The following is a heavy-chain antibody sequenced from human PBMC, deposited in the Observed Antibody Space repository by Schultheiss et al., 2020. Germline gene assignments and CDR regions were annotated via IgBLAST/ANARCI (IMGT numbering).Heavy chain of an antibody. J-gene: IGHJ4*02. CDR2: FSYSGST. D-gene: IGHD1-7*01. CDR3: ARLNWNYNYFDY. Sequence: SETLSLTCTVSGGSISSSSNYYWGWIRQPPGKGLEWIGSFSYSGSTYSNPSLKSRVTISVDTSKNQFSLKLSSVTAADTAVYYCARLNWNYNYFDYWGQGTLVTVSS. CDR1: GGSISSSSNYY. V-gene: IGHV4-39*01.